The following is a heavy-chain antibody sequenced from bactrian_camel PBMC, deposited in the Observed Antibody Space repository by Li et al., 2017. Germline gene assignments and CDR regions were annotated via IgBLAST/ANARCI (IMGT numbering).Heavy chain of an antibody. D-gene: IGHD6*01. CDR1: EFTFSSYD. Sequence: DVQLVESGGGLVQPGSSLRLSCAASEFTFSSYDMSWVRQAPGKGLEWVSGITGGGSTYYADSVKGRFTISRDNAKNTLYLQLNSLKTEDTAMYYCTKALVSGAGMGGKYNYWGQGTQVTVS. CDR3: TKALVSGAGMGGKYNY. J-gene: IGHJ4*01. V-gene: IGHV3S40*01. CDR2: ITGGGST.